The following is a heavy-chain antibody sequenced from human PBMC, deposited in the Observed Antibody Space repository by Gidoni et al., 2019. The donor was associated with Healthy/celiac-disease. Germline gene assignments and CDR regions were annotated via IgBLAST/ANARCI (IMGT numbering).Heavy chain of an antibody. D-gene: IGHD2-2*02. CDR2: ISSSSSYI. CDR3: ASEELLYQNWFDP. V-gene: IGHV3-21*01. J-gene: IGHJ5*02. CDR1: GFTSSSYS. Sequence: EVQLVESGGGLVKPGGSLRLSCAASGFTSSSYSMNWVRQAPGKGLEWVSSISSSSSYIYYADSVKGRFTISRDNAKNSLYLQMNSLRAEDTAVYYCASEELLYQNWFDPWGQGTLVTVSS.